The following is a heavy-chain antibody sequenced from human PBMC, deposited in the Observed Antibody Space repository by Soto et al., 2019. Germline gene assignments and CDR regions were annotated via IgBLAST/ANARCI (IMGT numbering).Heavy chain of an antibody. CDR3: ARGDSSSQVFVVD. CDR2: IIPILGIA. V-gene: IGHV1-69*02. D-gene: IGHD6-6*01. Sequence: GASVKVSCKASGGTFSSYTISWVRQAPGQGLEWMGRIIPILGIANYAQKFQGRVTITADKSTSTAYMELSSLRSEDTAVYYCARGDSSSQVFVVDWGPGTLVTVSS. J-gene: IGHJ4*02. CDR1: GGTFSSYT.